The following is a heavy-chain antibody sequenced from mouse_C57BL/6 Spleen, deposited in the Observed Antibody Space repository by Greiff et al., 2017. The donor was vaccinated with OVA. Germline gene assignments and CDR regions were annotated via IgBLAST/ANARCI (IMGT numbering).Heavy chain of an antibody. V-gene: IGHV3-8*01. D-gene: IGHD2-4*01. Sequence: EVKLMESGPGLAKPSQTLSLTCSVTGYSITSDYWNWIRKFPGNKLEYMGYISYSGSTYYNPSLKSRISITRETSKNQYYLQLNSVTTEDTATYYCASGRDYGEGYAMGDWGQGASVTVSS. CDR3: ASGRDYGEGYAMGD. CDR1: GYSITSDY. J-gene: IGHJ4*01. CDR2: ISYSGST.